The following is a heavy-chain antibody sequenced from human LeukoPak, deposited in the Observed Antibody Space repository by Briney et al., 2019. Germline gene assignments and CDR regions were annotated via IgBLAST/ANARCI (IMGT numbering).Heavy chain of an antibody. Sequence: GGSLRLSCAASGFTFSSYAMHWVRQAPGKGLEWVSYISSSSSTIYYADSVKGRFTISRDNAKNSLYLQMNSLRAEDTAVYYCARESTRDRPGCWGQGTLVTVSS. CDR2: ISSSSSTI. V-gene: IGHV3-48*04. J-gene: IGHJ4*02. D-gene: IGHD6-19*01. CDR1: GFTFSSYA. CDR3: ARESTRDRPGC.